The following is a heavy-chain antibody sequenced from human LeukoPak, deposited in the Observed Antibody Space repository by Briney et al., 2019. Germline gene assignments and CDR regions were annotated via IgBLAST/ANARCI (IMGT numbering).Heavy chain of an antibody. D-gene: IGHD5-12*01. CDR3: ASSDGLPPRSDSSYDVFDY. CDR2: IYHSGRT. Sequence: SETLSLTCAVSGGSTISGNWWSWVRQPPGKGLEWIGEIYHSGRTNYNPSLKSRVTMSLDKSKNQFSLNLSSVTAADTALYYCASSDGLPPRSDSSYDVFDYWGQGTLVTVSS. V-gene: IGHV4-4*02. J-gene: IGHJ4*02. CDR1: GGSTISGNW.